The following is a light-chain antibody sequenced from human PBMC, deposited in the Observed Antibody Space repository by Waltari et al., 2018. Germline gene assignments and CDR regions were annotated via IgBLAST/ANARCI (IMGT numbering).Light chain of an antibody. CDR3: QQYYSSLWT. CDR2: WAS. Sequence: DIVMTQSPDSLAVSLGERATINCKSSQSVLYSSNKYNYLAWYQQKPGTPPKLLIYWASTRESGVPDRFSGSGSGTDFTLTISSLQAEDVAVYYCQQYYSSLWTFGQGTKVEIK. J-gene: IGKJ1*01. CDR1: QSVLYSSNKYNY. V-gene: IGKV4-1*01.